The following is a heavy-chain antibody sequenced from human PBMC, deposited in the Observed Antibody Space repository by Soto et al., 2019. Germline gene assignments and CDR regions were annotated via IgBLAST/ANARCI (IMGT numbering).Heavy chain of an antibody. CDR2: IWYDGSNK. Sequence: QVQLVESGGGVVQPGRSLRLSCAASGFTFSSYGMHWVRQAPGKGLEWVAVIWYDGSNKYYADSVKGRFTISRDNSKNSLYLQMNSLRAEDTAVYYCARDRRKHVVVPAAMPAGYWGQGTLVTVSS. V-gene: IGHV3-33*01. CDR1: GFTFSSYG. CDR3: ARDRRKHVVVPAAMPAGY. J-gene: IGHJ4*02. D-gene: IGHD2-2*01.